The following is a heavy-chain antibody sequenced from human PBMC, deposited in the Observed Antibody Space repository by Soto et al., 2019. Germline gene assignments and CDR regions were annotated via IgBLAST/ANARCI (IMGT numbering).Heavy chain of an antibody. V-gene: IGHV3-23*01. J-gene: IGHJ6*02. D-gene: IGHD2-15*01. CDR2: ISGSGSST. Sequence: PGGSLRLSCAASGFTFSSYAMSWVRQAPGKGLEWVAVISGSGSSTNYADSVKGRFTISRDNSKNTLYLQMNSLRAEDTAVYFCAREICRGGSCPYYYYGMGVWGQGTTVTVSS. CDR3: AREICRGGSCPYYYYGMGV. CDR1: GFTFSSYA.